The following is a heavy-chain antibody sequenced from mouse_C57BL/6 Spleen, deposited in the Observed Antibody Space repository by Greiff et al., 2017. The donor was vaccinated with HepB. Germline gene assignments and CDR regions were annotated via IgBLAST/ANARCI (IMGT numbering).Heavy chain of an antibody. D-gene: IGHD1-1*01. CDR1: GYTFTDYY. J-gene: IGHJ2*01. Sequence: QVQLQQSGPELVKPGASVKISCKASGYTFTDYYINWVKQRPGQGLEWIGWIFPGSGSTYYNEKFKGKATLTVDKSSSTAYMLLSSLTSEDSAVYFCARPPYYYGSSYTFFDYGGQGTTLTVSS. V-gene: IGHV1-75*01. CDR2: IFPGSGST. CDR3: ARPPYYYGSSYTFFDY.